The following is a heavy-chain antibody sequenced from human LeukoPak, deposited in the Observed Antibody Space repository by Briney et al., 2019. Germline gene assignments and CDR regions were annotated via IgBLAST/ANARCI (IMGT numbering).Heavy chain of an antibody. J-gene: IGHJ4*02. V-gene: IGHV3-33*06. D-gene: IGHD3-3*01. CDR3: AKSPQVTGRVVEYYFDY. Sequence: GRSLRLSCAASGFTFSSYGMHWVRQAPGKGLEWVADIWYDGSNKYYADSVKGRFTISRDNSKNTLYLQMNSLRAEDTAVYYCAKSPQVTGRVVEYYFDYCGQGTLVTVSS. CDR1: GFTFSSYG. CDR2: IWYDGSNK.